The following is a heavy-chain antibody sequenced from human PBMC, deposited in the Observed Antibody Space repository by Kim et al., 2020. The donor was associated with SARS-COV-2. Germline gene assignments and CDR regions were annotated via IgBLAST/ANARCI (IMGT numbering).Heavy chain of an antibody. V-gene: IGHV6-1*01. J-gene: IGHJ3*02. CDR3: ARMSVPDAVDI. Sequence: DYAVTVKSRTTINPDTSKNQVPLQLNSVTPEDTAVYYCARMSVPDAVDIWGQGTMVTVSS.